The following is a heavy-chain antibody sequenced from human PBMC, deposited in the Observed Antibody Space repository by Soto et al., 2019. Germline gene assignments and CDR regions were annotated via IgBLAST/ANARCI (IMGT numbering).Heavy chain of an antibody. D-gene: IGHD1-26*01. Sequence: QVQLVQSGAEVKQPGASVKVSCKASADTFTDYFIHWVRQVPGQGLEWMGYINPNSGGTNYAENVQGRVTMTRDTFISTGYMDLRRLRSDDMAVYYCARVVGGDSYYYYGMDVWGQGTTVTVSS. CDR2: INPNSGGT. CDR1: ADTFTDYF. V-gene: IGHV1-2*02. CDR3: ARVVGGDSYYYYGMDV. J-gene: IGHJ6*02.